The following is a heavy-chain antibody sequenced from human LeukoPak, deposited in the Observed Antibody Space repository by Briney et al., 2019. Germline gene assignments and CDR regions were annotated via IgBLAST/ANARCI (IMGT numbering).Heavy chain of an antibody. CDR2: ISGSDGST. CDR3: ARGQRAYQKNWFDP. CDR1: GFTFSSYA. J-gene: IGHJ5*02. V-gene: IGHV3-23*01. Sequence: PGGSLRLSCVVSGFTFSSYAMSWVRQAPGKWLEWVSLISGSDGSTYYADSVKGRFTISRDNSKNTLYLQMNSLRAEDTAVYYCARGQRAYQKNWFDPWGQGTLVTVSS. D-gene: IGHD3-16*01.